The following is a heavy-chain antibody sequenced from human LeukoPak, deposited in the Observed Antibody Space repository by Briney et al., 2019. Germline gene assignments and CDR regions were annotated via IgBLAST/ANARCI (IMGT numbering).Heavy chain of an antibody. V-gene: IGHV1-69*05. CDR1: RYTFTSYG. J-gene: IGHJ3*02. Sequence: GASVKVSCKASRYTFTSYGISWVRQAPGQGLEWMGGIIPIFGTANYAQKFQGRVTITTDESTSTAYMELSSLRSEDTAVYYCARDLSSSWPRGAFDIWGQGTMVTVSS. CDR2: IIPIFGTA. CDR3: ARDLSSSWPRGAFDI. D-gene: IGHD6-13*01.